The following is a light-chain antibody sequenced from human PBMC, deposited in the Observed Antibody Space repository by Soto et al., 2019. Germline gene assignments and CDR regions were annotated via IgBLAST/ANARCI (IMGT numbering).Light chain of an antibody. CDR3: QVWHSTSVRV. V-gene: IGLV3-21*02. Sequence: SYELTQPPSVSVAPGQTARITCGGNNIGAKVVHWYQQKKLGQAPVLVVFDDRARPSTIPERFSGSNSGNTATLTISRVEAGDEADYYCQVWHSTSVRVFGGGTKVTVL. CDR1: NIGAKV. CDR2: DDR. J-gene: IGLJ2*01.